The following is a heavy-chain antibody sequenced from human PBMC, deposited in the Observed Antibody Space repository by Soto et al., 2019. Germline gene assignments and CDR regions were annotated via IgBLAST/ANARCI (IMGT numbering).Heavy chain of an antibody. Sequence: ASVKVSCKASGYTFGNYDINWVRQATGQGLEWMGWMNPNSANTGYAQNFQDRVTLTTNTSISTAYMELSSLRSEDAAVYYCARGGQWLLLGMDVWGQGTTVTVSS. CDR2: MNPNSANT. D-gene: IGHD5-12*01. CDR3: ARGGQWLLLGMDV. V-gene: IGHV1-8*01. CDR1: GYTFGNYD. J-gene: IGHJ6*02.